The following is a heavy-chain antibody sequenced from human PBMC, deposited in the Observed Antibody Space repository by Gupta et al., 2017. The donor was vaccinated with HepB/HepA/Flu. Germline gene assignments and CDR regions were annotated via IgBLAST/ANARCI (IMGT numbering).Heavy chain of an antibody. CDR1: GGTFSSYA. CDR2: IIPILGIA. V-gene: IGHV1-69*04. CDR3: ARDSGWGTVTTYYYGMDV. D-gene: IGHD4-11*01. Sequence: QVQLVQSGAEVKKPGSSVKVSCKASGGTFSSYAISSCRQAPGQGLEWMGRIIPILGIANSAKKFQGRVTITADKSTSTAYMELSSLRSEDTAVYYCARDSGWGTVTTYYYGMDVWGQGTTVTGSS. J-gene: IGHJ6*02.